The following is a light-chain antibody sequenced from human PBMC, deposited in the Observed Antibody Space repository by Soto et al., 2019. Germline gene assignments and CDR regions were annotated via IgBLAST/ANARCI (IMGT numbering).Light chain of an antibody. CDR2: SAS. J-gene: IGKJ4*01. V-gene: IGKV3-20*01. CDR1: QSLRNNY. CDR3: QQFNNSPLT. Sequence: EIVLTQSPGTLSLSPGERATLSCRASQSLRNNYLAWYQQKPGQTPRLLIHSASSRATGIPDRFSGSGSGTEFTLTISRLEPADFAVYYCQQFNNSPLTFGGGTKVEIK.